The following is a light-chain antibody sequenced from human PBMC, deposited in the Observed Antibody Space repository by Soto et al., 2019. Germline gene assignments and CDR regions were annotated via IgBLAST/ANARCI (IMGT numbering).Light chain of an antibody. CDR1: QSISSY. J-gene: IGKJ4*01. CDR2: AAS. V-gene: IGKV1-39*01. Sequence: DIQMTQSPSSLSASVGDRVTITCRASQSISSYLNWYQQKPGKAPKLLIYAASSLQSGVPSRFSGSGSGTDFTLTISSLEAEDFAVYYCQQRTIWPPVFGGGTKVEIK. CDR3: QQRTIWPPV.